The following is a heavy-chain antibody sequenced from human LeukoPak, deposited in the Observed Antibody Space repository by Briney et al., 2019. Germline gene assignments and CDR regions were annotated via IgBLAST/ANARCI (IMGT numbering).Heavy chain of an antibody. CDR3: ARAKMAARRVYYYYYMDV. D-gene: IGHD6-6*01. CDR2: MNPNSGNT. CDR1: GYTFTSYD. V-gene: IGHV1-8*01. J-gene: IGHJ6*03. Sequence: ASVKVSCKASGYTFTSYDINWVRQATGQGLEWMGWMNPNSGNTGYAQKFQGRVTMTRNTSISTAYMELSSLRSEDTAVYYCARAKMAARRVYYYYYMDVWGKGTTVTVSS.